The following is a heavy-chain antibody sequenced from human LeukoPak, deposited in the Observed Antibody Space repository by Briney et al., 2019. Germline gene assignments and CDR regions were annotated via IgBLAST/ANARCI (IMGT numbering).Heavy chain of an antibody. CDR3: ARDPRTQMVRGAPRGYYYYGMDV. J-gene: IGHJ6*02. D-gene: IGHD3-10*01. V-gene: IGHV4-4*07. Sequence: SETLSLTCTVSGGSISSYYWSWIRQPAGKGLEWIGRIYTSGSTNYNPSLKSRVTMSVDTSKNQFSLKLSSVTAADTAVYYCARDPRTQMVRGAPRGYYYYGMDVWGQGTTVTVSS. CDR2: IYTSGST. CDR1: GGSISSYY.